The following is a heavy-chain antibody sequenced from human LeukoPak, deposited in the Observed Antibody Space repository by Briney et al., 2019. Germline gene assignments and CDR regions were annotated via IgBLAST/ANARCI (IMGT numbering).Heavy chain of an antibody. CDR3: AAYQNYCSGGSCYLD. D-gene: IGHD2-15*01. V-gene: IGHV1-46*01. CDR2: INPSGGST. J-gene: IGHJ4*02. CDR1: VYTFTIYY. Sequence: ASVKVSCKASVYTFTIYYMHWVRQAPGQGLEWMGIINPSGGSTSYAQKFQGRVTMTRDTSTSTVYMELSSLRSEDTAVYYCAAYQNYCSGGSCYLDWGQGTLVTVSS.